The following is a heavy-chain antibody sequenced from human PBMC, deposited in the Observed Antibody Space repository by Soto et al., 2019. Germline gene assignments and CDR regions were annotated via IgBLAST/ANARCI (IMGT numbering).Heavy chain of an antibody. CDR2: ISYDGSNK. J-gene: IGHJ6*02. D-gene: IGHD2-2*02. Sequence: QTGGSLRLSCAASGFTFSSYAMHWVRQAPGKGLEWVAVISYDGSNKYYADSVKGRFTISRDNSKNTLYLQMNSLRAEDTAVYYCARDIVVVPAAIPVQVGYYGMDVWGQGTTVTVSS. V-gene: IGHV3-30-3*01. CDR1: GFTFSSYA. CDR3: ARDIVVVPAAIPVQVGYYGMDV.